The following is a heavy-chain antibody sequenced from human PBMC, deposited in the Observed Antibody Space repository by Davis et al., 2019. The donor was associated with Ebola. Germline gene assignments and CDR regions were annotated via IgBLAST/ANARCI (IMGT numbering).Heavy chain of an antibody. Sequence: AGSLTLSCAASGLTFSSYGMHWVRQAPGKGLEWVAVISYDGSNKYYADSVKGRFTISRDNSKNTLYLQMNSLRAEDTAVYYCARDAELTPDYWGQGTLVTVSS. J-gene: IGHJ4*02. CDR2: ISYDGSNK. CDR3: ARDAELTPDY. CDR1: GLTFSSYG. V-gene: IGHV3-30*03. D-gene: IGHD4-23*01.